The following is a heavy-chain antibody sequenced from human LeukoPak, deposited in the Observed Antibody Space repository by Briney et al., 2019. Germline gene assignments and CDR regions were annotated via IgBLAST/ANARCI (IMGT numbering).Heavy chain of an antibody. Sequence: ASVKVSCKASGYTFTTYDINWVRQAPGQGLEWMGWMNPNYGDTGYAQKFQGRITMTRSTSISTAYMELSSLRSEDTAVYYCVRVDSDRSAYYFYWGQGTLVTVSS. J-gene: IGHJ4*02. CDR3: VRVDSDRSAYYFY. CDR2: MNPNYGDT. D-gene: IGHD3-22*01. CDR1: GYTFTTYD. V-gene: IGHV1-8*01.